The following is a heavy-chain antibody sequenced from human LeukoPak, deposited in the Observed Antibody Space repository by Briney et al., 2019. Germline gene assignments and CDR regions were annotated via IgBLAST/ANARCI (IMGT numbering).Heavy chain of an antibody. J-gene: IGHJ3*01. CDR3: ARDGAEGDDSAFDV. Sequence: TGGSLRLSCVGSGFTLRDYHMDCVRQAPGMGLEWVGRTRSKVRKYATEYAASVKGRFTISRDESENSVFLHLSSLTVEDTALYYCARDGAEGDDSAFDVWGQGTMVTVSS. D-gene: IGHD3-22*01. V-gene: IGHV3-72*01. CDR2: TRSKVRKYAT. CDR1: GFTLRDYH.